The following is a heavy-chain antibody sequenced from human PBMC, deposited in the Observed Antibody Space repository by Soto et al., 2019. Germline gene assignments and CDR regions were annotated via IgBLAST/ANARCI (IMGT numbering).Heavy chain of an antibody. CDR3: ARVVKSWGSSYFDY. D-gene: IGHD3-16*01. J-gene: IGHJ4*02. Sequence: QVQLQESGPGLVKPSETLSLTCTVSGGSVSSGSYYWSWIRQPPGKGLEWIGYIYYSGSTNYNPSLKSRVTISVDTSKNQFSLKLSSVTAADTAVYYCARVVKSWGSSYFDYWGQGTLVTVSS. CDR2: IYYSGST. CDR1: GGSVSSGSYY. V-gene: IGHV4-61*01.